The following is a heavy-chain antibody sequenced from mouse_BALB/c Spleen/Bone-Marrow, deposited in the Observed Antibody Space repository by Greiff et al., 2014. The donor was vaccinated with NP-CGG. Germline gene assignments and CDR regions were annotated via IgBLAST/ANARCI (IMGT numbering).Heavy chain of an antibody. CDR1: GYTFTSYW. D-gene: IGHD1-1*01. CDR3: EGGKIFYGSSWDY. V-gene: IGHV1S81*02. J-gene: IGHJ4*01. Sequence: QVHVKQSGAELVKPGASVKLSCKASGYTFTSYWMHWVKQRPGQGLEWIGEINPTNGRTNLHEKFKSKATLTVDKSSSTNYMQLSTLTSEDSEVSACEGGKIFYGSSWDYWGQGTSVTVSS. CDR2: INPTNGRT.